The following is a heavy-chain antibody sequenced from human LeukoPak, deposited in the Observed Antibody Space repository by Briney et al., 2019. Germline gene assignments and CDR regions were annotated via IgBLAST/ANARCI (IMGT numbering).Heavy chain of an antibody. CDR2: IYYSGGA. Sequence: PSETLSLTCTVSGASISSYYWSWIRQPPGKRLEWIGYIYYSGGANYNPSLKSRVTISVDTSKNQFSLKLSSVTAADTAVYYCARDFFDSSGYYGVFDYWGQGTLVTVSS. D-gene: IGHD3-22*01. CDR3: ARDFFDSSGYYGVFDY. CDR1: GASISSYY. J-gene: IGHJ4*02. V-gene: IGHV4-59*01.